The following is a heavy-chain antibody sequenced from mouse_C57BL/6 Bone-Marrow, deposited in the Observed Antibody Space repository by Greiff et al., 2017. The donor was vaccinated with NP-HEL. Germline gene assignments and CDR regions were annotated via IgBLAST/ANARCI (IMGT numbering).Heavy chain of an antibody. V-gene: IGHV14-3*01. D-gene: IGHD4-1*01. J-gene: IGHJ4*01. CDR3: ARRITGNYAMDY. Sequence: EVQLQQSVAELVRPGASVKLSCTASGFNIKNTYMHWVKQRPEQGLEWIGRIDPANGNTKYAPKFQGKATITADKSSSTAYMQLSSLTSEDSAVYYCARRITGNYAMDYWGQGTSVTVSS. CDR1: GFNIKNTY. CDR2: IDPANGNT.